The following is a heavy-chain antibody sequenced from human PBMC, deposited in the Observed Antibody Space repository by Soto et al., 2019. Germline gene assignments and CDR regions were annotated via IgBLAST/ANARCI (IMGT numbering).Heavy chain of an antibody. CDR2: INTSGGSP. J-gene: IGHJ6*02. CDR1: GYTFTIYY. V-gene: IGHV1-46*01. D-gene: IGHD3-16*01. CDR3: AGGGRHSAYFYFYGIDG. Sequence: ASVKVSCKAFGYTFTIYYIHWVRQAPGQGLEWMGVINTSGGSPTYAQKFQDRVTMTRDTSTSTVYMELSSIRSEDTAVYYCAGGGRHSAYFYFYGIDGWGQLTTVPAS.